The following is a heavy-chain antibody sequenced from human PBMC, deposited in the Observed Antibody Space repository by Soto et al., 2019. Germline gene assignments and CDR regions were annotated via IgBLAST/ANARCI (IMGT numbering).Heavy chain of an antibody. CDR3: ARGRIAVALDAFDI. CDR2: IKQDGSEK. CDR1: GFTFSSYW. J-gene: IGHJ3*02. V-gene: IGHV3-7*03. Sequence: VGSLRLSCAASGFTFSSYWMSWVRQAPGKGLEWVANIKQDGSEKYYVDSVKGRFTISRDNAKNSLYLQMNSLRAEDTAVYYCARGRIAVALDAFDIWGQGTMVTVSS. D-gene: IGHD6-19*01.